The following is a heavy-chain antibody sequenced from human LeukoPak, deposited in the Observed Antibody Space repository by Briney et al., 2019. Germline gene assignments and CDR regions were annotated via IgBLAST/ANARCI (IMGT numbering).Heavy chain of an antibody. J-gene: IGHJ3*02. CDR1: GYSFTSYW. CDR3: ARLSADDYDFWSGYLNAFDI. Sequence: GESLKISCKGSGYSFTSYWIGWVRQMPGKGLEWMGIIYPGDSDTRYSPSFQGQVTISADKSIGTAYLQWSSLKASDTAMYYCARLSADDYDFWSGYLNAFDIWGQGTMVTVSS. V-gene: IGHV5-51*01. CDR2: IYPGDSDT. D-gene: IGHD3-3*01.